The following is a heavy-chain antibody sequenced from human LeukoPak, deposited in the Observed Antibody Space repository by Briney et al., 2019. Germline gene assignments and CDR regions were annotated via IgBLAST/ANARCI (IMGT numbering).Heavy chain of an antibody. CDR1: GGSISSSSYY. CDR2: IYYSGST. J-gene: IGHJ3*02. V-gene: IGHV4-39*07. D-gene: IGHD3-22*01. CDR3: ASLRIVADAFDI. Sequence: PSETLSLTCTVSGGSISSSSYYWGWIRQPPGKGLEWIGSIYYSGSTNYNPSLKSRVTISVDTSKNQFSPKLSSVTAADTAVYYCASLRIVADAFDIWGQGTLVTVSS.